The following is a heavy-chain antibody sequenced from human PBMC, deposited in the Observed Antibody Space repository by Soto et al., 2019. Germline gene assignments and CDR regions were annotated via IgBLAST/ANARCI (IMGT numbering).Heavy chain of an antibody. CDR2: ITGSGGST. CDR3: AKDGQDNFWSRDYISRVVS. J-gene: IGHJ5*02. V-gene: IGHV3-23*01. D-gene: IGHD3-3*01. Sequence: PGGSLRLSCAASEFTFNSYAMSWFRQAPGTGLEWVSAITGSGGSTYYADSVRGRFTISRDNSRNTLYLQMNSLRAEDTAVYYCAKDGQDNFWSRDYISRVVSWCQGT. CDR1: EFTFNSYA.